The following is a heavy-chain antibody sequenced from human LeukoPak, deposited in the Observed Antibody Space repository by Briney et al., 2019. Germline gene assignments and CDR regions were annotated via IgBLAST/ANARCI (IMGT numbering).Heavy chain of an antibody. CDR2: ISHTGDIT. D-gene: IGHD1-1*01. J-gene: IGHJ4*02. CDR3: ARVPDITARPCDS. CDR1: GGSFSNYC. Sequence: SETLSLTCAVYGGSFSNYCWTWVRQTPGKGLEWIGEISHTGDITNYKPSLKSRVTISVDSSKKQFSLKLTSVTAADTVIYYCARVPDITARPCDSWGPGTRVTVS. V-gene: IGHV4-34*01.